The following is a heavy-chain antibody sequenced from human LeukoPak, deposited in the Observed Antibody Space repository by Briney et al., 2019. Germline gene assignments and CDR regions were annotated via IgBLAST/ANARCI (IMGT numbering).Heavy chain of an antibody. J-gene: IGHJ2*01. CDR1: GGSISSYY. D-gene: IGHD7-27*01. V-gene: IGHV4-59*01. Sequence: PSETLSLTCTVSGGSISSYYWSWIRQPPGKGLEWIGYIYYSGSTNYNPSLKSRVTISVDTSKNQFSLKLSSVTAADTAVYYCARGALTGIGYFDLWGRGTLVTVSS. CDR2: IYYSGST. CDR3: ARGALTGIGYFDL.